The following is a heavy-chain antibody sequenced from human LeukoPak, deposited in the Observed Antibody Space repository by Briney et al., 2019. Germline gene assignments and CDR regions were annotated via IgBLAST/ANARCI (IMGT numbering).Heavy chain of an antibody. D-gene: IGHD6-19*01. V-gene: IGHV3-30*04. Sequence: PGRSLRLSCAASGSTFSSYAMHWVRQAPGKGLEWVAVISYDGSNKYYADSVKGRFTISRDNSKNTLYLQMNSLRAEDTAVYYCARILDSAWGELGYWGQGTLVTVSS. J-gene: IGHJ4*02. CDR3: ARILDSAWGELGY. CDR1: GSTFSSYA. CDR2: ISYDGSNK.